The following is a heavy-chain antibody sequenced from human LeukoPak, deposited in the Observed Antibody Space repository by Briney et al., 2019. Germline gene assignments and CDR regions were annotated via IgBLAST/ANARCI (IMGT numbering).Heavy chain of an antibody. CDR1: GFTFSSYS. D-gene: IGHD3-9*01. Sequence: GGSLRLSCAASGFTFSSYSMNWVRQAPGKGLEWVSSISSSSSYIYYADSAKGRFTISRDNAKNSLYLQMNSLRAEDTAVYYCARAFEYYDILTGYSATPFDYWGQGTLVTVSS. J-gene: IGHJ4*02. CDR3: ARAFEYYDILTGYSATPFDY. V-gene: IGHV3-21*01. CDR2: ISSSSSYI.